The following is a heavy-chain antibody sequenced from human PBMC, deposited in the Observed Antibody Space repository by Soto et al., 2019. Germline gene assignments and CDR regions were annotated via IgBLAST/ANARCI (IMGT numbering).Heavy chain of an antibody. CDR3: ARAVYDSDSGSKEAYSDY. CDR1: GFTFSTHS. Sequence: QVQLVESGGGVVQPGRTLRLSCAASGFTFSTHSMDWVRQAPGKGLEWVAFISYDGRNQQYASSVKGRFTISRDNSKNALYLQMNSPRAEDTAVYYCARAVYDSDSGSKEAYSDYWGQGNLVTVSS. D-gene: IGHD3-10*01. J-gene: IGHJ4*02. V-gene: IGHV3-30*04. CDR2: ISYDGRNQ.